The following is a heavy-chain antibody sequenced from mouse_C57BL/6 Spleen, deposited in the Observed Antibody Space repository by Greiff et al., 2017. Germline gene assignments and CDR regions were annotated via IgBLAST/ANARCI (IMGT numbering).Heavy chain of an antibody. J-gene: IGHJ2*01. Sequence: EVNLVESGGGLVKPGGSLKLSCAASGFTFSDYGMHWVRQAPEKGLEWVAYISSGSSTIYYADTVKGRFTISRDNAKNTLFLQMTSLRSENTAMYYCATNHYYDSQAGGQGTTLTVSS. CDR3: ATNHYYDSQA. V-gene: IGHV5-17*01. CDR1: GFTFSDYG. CDR2: ISSGSSTI. D-gene: IGHD2-4*01.